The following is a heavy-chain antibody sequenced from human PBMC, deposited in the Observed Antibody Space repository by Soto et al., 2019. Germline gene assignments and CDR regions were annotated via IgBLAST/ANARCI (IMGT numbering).Heavy chain of an antibody. CDR3: ARGVAAADNWFDP. CDR1: GGSISSYY. D-gene: IGHD6-13*01. J-gene: IGHJ5*02. V-gene: IGHV4-59*01. Sequence: QVQLQESGPGLVKPSETLSLTCTVSGGSISSYYCSWIRQPPGKGLEWIGYIYYSGSTNYNPSLKSRVTISVDTCKNQFSLKLSSVTTADTAVYYCARGVAAADNWFDPWGQGTLVTVSS. CDR2: IYYSGST.